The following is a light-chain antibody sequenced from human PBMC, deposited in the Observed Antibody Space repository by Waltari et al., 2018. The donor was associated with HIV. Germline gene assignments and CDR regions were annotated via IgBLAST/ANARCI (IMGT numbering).Light chain of an antibody. Sequence: QSVLTQPPSVSGDPGQRVTISCTGSSSNIGAGYDVHWYQQLPGTAPKLLIYGNSNRPSGVPDRFSGSKSGTSASLAITGLQAEDEADYYCQSYDSSLSALVFGGGTKLTVL. CDR2: GNS. CDR1: SSNIGAGYD. J-gene: IGLJ2*01. CDR3: QSYDSSLSALV. V-gene: IGLV1-40*01.